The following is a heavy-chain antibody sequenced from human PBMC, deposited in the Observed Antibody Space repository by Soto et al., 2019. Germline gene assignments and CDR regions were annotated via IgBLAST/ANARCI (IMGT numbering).Heavy chain of an antibody. Sequence: SETLSLTCAVSSGSIRSSNGWSWVRQSPGKGLEWIGEIFHNGNTYYNPSLNSRVTISVDTSKNQFSLNLRSVTAADTAVYYCARRTWGMDVWGQGTTVTVSS. V-gene: IGHV4-4*02. CDR2: IFHNGNT. CDR1: SGSIRSSNG. CDR3: ARRTWGMDV. D-gene: IGHD2-8*01. J-gene: IGHJ6*02.